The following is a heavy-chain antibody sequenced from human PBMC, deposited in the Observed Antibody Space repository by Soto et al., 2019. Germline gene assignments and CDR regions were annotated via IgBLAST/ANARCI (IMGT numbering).Heavy chain of an antibody. Sequence: PSQTLSLTCVISGDSVSSNSAGWNWIRQSPSRALEWLGRTYYKSKWNNDYALSVKSRITINPDTSKNQFSLHLYSVTPEDTAVYYCTGITWFRGMDVWGQGTTVTVSS. CDR1: GDSVSSNSAG. D-gene: IGHD3-10*01. J-gene: IGHJ6*02. V-gene: IGHV6-1*01. CDR2: TYYKSKWNN. CDR3: TGITWFRGMDV.